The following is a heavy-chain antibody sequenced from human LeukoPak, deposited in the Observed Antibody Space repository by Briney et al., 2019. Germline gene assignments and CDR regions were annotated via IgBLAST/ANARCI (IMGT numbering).Heavy chain of an antibody. CDR1: GFTFSSYA. V-gene: IGHV3-64*01. Sequence: GGSLRLSCAASGFTFSSYAMHWVRQAPGKGLEYVSAISSNGGSTYYANSVKGRFTISRDNSKNTLYLQMGSLRAEDMAVYYCARANSSGWYVGVYFDYWGQGTLITVSS. D-gene: IGHD6-19*01. J-gene: IGHJ4*02. CDR2: ISSNGGST. CDR3: ARANSSGWYVGVYFDY.